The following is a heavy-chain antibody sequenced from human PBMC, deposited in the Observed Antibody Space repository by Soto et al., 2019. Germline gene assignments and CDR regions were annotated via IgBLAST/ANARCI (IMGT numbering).Heavy chain of an antibody. CDR1: GFTFSSYA. CDR3: PGRGFDY. CDR2: ISYDGSNK. D-gene: IGHD1-26*01. J-gene: IGHJ4*02. V-gene: IGHV3-30-3*01. Sequence: GGSLRLSCAASGFTFSSYAMHWVRQAPGKGLEWVAVISYDGSNKYYADSVKGRFTISRDNSKNTLYLQMNSLRAEDTAVYYCPGRGFDYWGQGTLVTVSS.